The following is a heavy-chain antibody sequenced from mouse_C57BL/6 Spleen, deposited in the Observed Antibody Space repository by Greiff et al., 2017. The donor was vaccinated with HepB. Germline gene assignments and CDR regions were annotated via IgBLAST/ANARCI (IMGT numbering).Heavy chain of an antibody. J-gene: IGHJ2*01. D-gene: IGHD1-1*01. CDR2: IDPSDSYT. CDR1: GYTFTSYW. CDR3: ARRITTDRREFDY. V-gene: IGHV1-50*01. Sequence: QVQLQQPGAELVKPGASVKLSCKASGYTFTSYWMQWVKQRPGQGLEWIGEIDPSDSYTNYNQKFKGKATLTVDTSSSTAYMQLSSLTSEDSAVYYCARRITTDRREFDYWGQGTTLTVSS.